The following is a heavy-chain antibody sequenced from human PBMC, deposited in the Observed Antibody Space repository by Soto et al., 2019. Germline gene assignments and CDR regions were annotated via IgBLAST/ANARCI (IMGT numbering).Heavy chain of an antibody. CDR1: GLTHRRYA. D-gene: IGHD1-26*01. J-gene: IGHJ4*02. V-gene: IGHV3-23*01. Sequence: PWGALGHSRQSPGLTHRRYAWNWVRPAPGKGLGWVSIISARGGSTSHPYPVEGCVTIYRDNSRGTLFRPMDRVRAEDTAVYYWAKGTDVWGGSLDFWGQGT. CDR2: ISARGGST. CDR3: AKGTDVWGGSLDF.